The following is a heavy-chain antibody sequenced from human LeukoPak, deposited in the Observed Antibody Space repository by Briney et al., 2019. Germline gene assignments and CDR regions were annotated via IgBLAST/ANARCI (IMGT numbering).Heavy chain of an antibody. J-gene: IGHJ4*02. CDR2: INHSGST. D-gene: IGHD3-3*01. V-gene: IGHV4-34*01. CDR1: GGSFSGYY. Sequence: SETLSLTCAVYGGSFSGYYWNWIRQPPGKGLEWIGEINHSGSTNYNPSLKSRVTISVDTSKNQFSLKLSSVTAADTAVYYCARGSMSGHYTWYFDYWGQGTLVTVSS. CDR3: ARGSMSGHYTWYFDY.